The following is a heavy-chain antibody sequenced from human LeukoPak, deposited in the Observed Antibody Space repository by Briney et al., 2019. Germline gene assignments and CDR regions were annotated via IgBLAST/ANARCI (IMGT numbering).Heavy chain of an antibody. D-gene: IGHD3-10*01. J-gene: IGHJ4*02. Sequence: PGGSLRLSCAASGFTFSSYGMSWVRQAPGKGLEWVSAISGSGGSTYYADSVKGRFTISRDNSKNTLYLQMNSLRAEDTAVYYCAKNHALLWFGEETGYWGQGTLVTVSS. CDR2: ISGSGGST. V-gene: IGHV3-23*01. CDR3: AKNHALLWFGEETGY. CDR1: GFTFSSYG.